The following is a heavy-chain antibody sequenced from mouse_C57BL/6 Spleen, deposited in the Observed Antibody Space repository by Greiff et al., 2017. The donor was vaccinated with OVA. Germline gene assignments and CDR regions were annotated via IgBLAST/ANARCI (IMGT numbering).Heavy chain of an antibody. J-gene: IGHJ1*03. Sequence: EVMLVESEGGLVQPGSSMKLSCTASGFTFSDYYMAWVRQVPEKGLEWVANINYDGSSTYYMDSLKSRFIISRDNAKNILYLQMSSLKSEDTATYYCARALITTVVATREYWYFDVWGTGTTVTVSS. D-gene: IGHD1-1*01. CDR1: GFTFSDYY. CDR3: ARALITTVVATREYWYFDV. CDR2: INYDGSST. V-gene: IGHV5-16*01.